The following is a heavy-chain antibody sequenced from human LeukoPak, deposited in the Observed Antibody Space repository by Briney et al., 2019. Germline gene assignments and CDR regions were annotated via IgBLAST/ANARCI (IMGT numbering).Heavy chain of an antibody. V-gene: IGHV3-74*01. D-gene: IGHD6-19*01. CDR2: INSDGSST. CDR1: GFTFRSYW. J-gene: IGHJ4*02. CDR3: AREGSGVAGHFDY. Sequence: PGGSLRLSCAASGFTFRSYWMHWVRQAPGKGLVWVSRINSDGSSTSYADSVKGRFTISRDNAKNTLYLQMNSLRAEDTAVYYCAREGSGVAGHFDYWGQGTLVTVSS.